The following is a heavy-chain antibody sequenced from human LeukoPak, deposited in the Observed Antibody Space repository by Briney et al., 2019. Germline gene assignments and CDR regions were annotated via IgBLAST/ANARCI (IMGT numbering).Heavy chain of an antibody. CDR2: IKPDGSAE. CDR3: ARDLCSTTSCFDY. J-gene: IGHJ4*02. CDR1: GFTFSSNW. Sequence: GRSLRLSCATSGFTFSSNWMSWVRHAPGRGLDWVANIKPDGSAEYYAASVKGRFTVSRDNAKNSLYLQMNSLRVEDTAVYYCARDLCSTTSCFDYWGQGTLVSVSS. V-gene: IGHV3-7*01. D-gene: IGHD2-2*01.